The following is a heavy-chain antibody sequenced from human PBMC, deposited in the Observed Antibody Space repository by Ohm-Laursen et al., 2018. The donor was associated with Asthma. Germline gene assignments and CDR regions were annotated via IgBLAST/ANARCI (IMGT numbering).Heavy chain of an antibody. D-gene: IGHD5-18*01. CDR1: GFSFSSYA. V-gene: IGHV3-30*03. Sequence: SLRLSCAASGFSFSSYAMHWVRQAPGMGLEWVAVISYGGSKKFYADSVKGRFTISRDNSKNTLFLQLNSLRPEDTAVYFCARGLGGKQLWLSYQYDNWGQGTLVTVSS. J-gene: IGHJ1*01. CDR2: ISYGGSKK. CDR3: ARGLGGKQLWLSYQYDN.